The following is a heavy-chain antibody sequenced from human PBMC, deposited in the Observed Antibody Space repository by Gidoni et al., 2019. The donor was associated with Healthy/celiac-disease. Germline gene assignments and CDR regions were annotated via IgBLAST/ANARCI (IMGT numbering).Heavy chain of an antibody. J-gene: IGHJ3*02. CDR2: IYSGGST. CDR1: GFTVSSNY. D-gene: IGHD1-26*01. CDR3: ARVGLGATPTFDAFDI. Sequence: EVQLVESGGGLIQPGGSLRLSCAASGFTVSSNYMSWVRQAPGKGLGWVSVIYSGGSTYYADSVKGRFTISRDNSKNTLYLQMNSLRAEDTAVYYCARVGLGATPTFDAFDIWGQGTMVTVSS. V-gene: IGHV3-53*01.